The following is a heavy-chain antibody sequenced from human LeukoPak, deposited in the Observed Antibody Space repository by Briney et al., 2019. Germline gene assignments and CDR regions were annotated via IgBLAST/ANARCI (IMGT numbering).Heavy chain of an antibody. CDR3: ARLLLVGATSGDDY. CDR1: GGSISSSSYY. CDR2: INHSGST. V-gene: IGHV4-39*07. J-gene: IGHJ4*02. Sequence: KPSETLSLTCTVSGGSISSSSYYWAWIRQPPGKGLEWIGEINHSGSTNYNPSLKSRVTISVDTSKNQFSLKLSSVTAADTAVYYCARLLLVGATSGDDYWGQGTLVTVSS. D-gene: IGHD1-26*01.